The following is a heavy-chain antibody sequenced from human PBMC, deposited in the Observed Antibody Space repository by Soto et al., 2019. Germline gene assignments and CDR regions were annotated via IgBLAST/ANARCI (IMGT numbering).Heavy chain of an antibody. Sequence: QVQLVQSGAEVKKPGSSVNVSCKTSGGTFSSYAISWVRQAPGHGLEWMGGIIPIFDTANYAQKFQGRVTITADESTSTAYMELSSLISEDTAVDYCARHDCISTSCYYYYYYSMDVWGQGTTVTVSS. CDR1: GGTFSSYA. CDR3: ARHDCISTSCYYYYYYSMDV. V-gene: IGHV1-69*12. CDR2: IIPIFDTA. J-gene: IGHJ6*02. D-gene: IGHD2-2*01.